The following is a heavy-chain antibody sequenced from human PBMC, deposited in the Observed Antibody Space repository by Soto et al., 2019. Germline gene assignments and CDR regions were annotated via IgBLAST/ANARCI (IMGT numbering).Heavy chain of an antibody. J-gene: IGHJ3*01. V-gene: IGHV3-23*01. CDR2: IGYGADKT. CDR3: ARRARTATTNWGAFDV. CDR1: GLTFNTYA. Sequence: EVQLLESGGGLVQPGGSFRLPFPASGLTFNTYAMTWVRQAPGKGLEWVSTIGYGADKTHYADSVKGRFTISRDNSRDTLFLQMNSLRADDAAVYYCARRARTATTNWGAFDVWGQGTMVTVSS. D-gene: IGHD1-7*01.